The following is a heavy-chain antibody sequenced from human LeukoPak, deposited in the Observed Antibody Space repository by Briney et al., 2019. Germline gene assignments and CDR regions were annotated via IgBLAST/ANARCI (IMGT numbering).Heavy chain of an antibody. CDR1: GYKFTSYG. J-gene: IGHJ4*02. D-gene: IGHD2-2*01. V-gene: IGHV1-18*01. Sequence: GASVKVSCKASGYKFTSYGVSWVRQAPGQGLEWMGWISTSKKDTQYRNSLQGRVTMTTDTPTRTAYMELRSLRSDDTAVYYCARGPGYCGGTSCYLDYWGQGTLVTVSS. CDR3: ARGPGYCGGTSCYLDY. CDR2: ISTSKKDT.